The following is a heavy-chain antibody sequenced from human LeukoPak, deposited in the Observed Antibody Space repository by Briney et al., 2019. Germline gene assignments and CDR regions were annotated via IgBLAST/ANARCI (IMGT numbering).Heavy chain of an antibody. V-gene: IGHV3-23*01. D-gene: IGHD5-12*01. J-gene: IGHJ4*02. CDR2: VSGSGGST. CDR1: GFTFSSFA. Sequence: PGGSLRLSCAASGFTFSSFAMSWVRQAPGKGLEWVSVVSGSGGSTYYADSVKGRFTISRDNSRRTLYLQMNNLRAEDTAVYYCARWLRRPIDYWGQGTLVTVSS. CDR3: ARWLRRPIDY.